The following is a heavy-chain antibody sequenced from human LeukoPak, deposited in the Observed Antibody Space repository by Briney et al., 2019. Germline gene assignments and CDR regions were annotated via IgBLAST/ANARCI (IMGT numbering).Heavy chain of an antibody. Sequence: SQTLSLTCAISGXSVSSNSFAWNWTRQSPSRGLEWLGRTYYRSKWYNDYAVSVKSRITISPDTSKNQFSLQLKSVTPEDTAVYYCVRYPGVAATRLDAFDIWGQGTMVTVSS. V-gene: IGHV6-1*01. D-gene: IGHD6-13*01. J-gene: IGHJ3*02. CDR3: VRYPGVAATRLDAFDI. CDR1: GXSVSSNSFA. CDR2: TYYRSKWYN.